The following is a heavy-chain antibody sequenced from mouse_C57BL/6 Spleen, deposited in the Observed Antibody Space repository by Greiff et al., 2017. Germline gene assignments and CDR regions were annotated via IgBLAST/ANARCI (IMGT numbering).Heavy chain of an antibody. CDR2: IRNKANNHAT. CDR3: TRPRDGYFGGYFDV. Sequence: EVQGVESGGGLVQPGGSMKLSCAASGFTFSDAWMDWVRQSPEKGLEWVAEIRNKANNHATYYAESVQGRFTISRDDSKSSVYLQMNSLRAEDTGIYYCTRPRDGYFGGYFDVWGTGTTVTVSS. V-gene: IGHV6-6*01. J-gene: IGHJ1*03. D-gene: IGHD2-3*01. CDR1: GFTFSDAW.